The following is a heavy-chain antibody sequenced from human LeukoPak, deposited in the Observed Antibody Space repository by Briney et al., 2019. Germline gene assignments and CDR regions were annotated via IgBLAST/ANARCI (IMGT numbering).Heavy chain of an antibody. CDR1: GGXFSSYA. D-gene: IGHD3-22*01. V-gene: IGHV1-69*04. CDR3: ARDYDSSGYYYFDY. CDR2: IIPILGIA. J-gene: IGHJ4*02. Sequence: ASVKVSCKASGGXFSSYAISWVRQAPGQGLEWMGRIIPILGIANYAQKFQGRVTITADKSTSTAYMELSSLRSEDTAVYYCARDYDSSGYYYFDYWGQGTLVTVSS.